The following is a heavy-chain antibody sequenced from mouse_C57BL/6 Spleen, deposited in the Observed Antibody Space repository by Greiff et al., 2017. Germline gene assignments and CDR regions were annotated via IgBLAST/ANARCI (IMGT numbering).Heavy chain of an antibody. CDR1: GYTFTDYY. Sequence: EVQLQQSGPELVKPGASVKISCKASGYTFTDYYMNWVKQSHGKSLEWIGDINPNNGGTSYNQKFKGKATLTVDKSSSTAYMELRSLTSEDSAVYYCARRNYGYDAPRLWGQGTTLTVSS. CDR2: INPNNGGT. V-gene: IGHV1-26*01. D-gene: IGHD2-2*01. CDR3: ARRNYGYDAPRL. J-gene: IGHJ2*01.